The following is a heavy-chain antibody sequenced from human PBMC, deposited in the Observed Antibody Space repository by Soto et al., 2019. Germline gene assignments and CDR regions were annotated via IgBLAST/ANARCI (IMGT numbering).Heavy chain of an antibody. Sequence: QVQLVQSGAEVKKPGASVKVSCKASGYTFTSYDINWVRQATGQGLEYLGWMNPNSGNTAYVQKFMGRVTMTLDTSITTAYMELSSLRSEDTAVYFCARRINYCAYSRWFDPWGQGTLVTVSS. CDR3: ARRINYCAYSRWFDP. D-gene: IGHD2-15*01. V-gene: IGHV1-8*01. CDR1: GYTFTSYD. J-gene: IGHJ5*02. CDR2: MNPNSGNT.